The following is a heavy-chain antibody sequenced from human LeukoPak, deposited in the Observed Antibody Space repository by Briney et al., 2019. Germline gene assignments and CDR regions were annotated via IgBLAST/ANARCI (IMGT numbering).Heavy chain of an antibody. V-gene: IGHV4-39*01. D-gene: IGHD1-26*01. CDR1: GGSISSSSYY. J-gene: IGHJ4*02. Sequence: PSETLSLTCTVSGGSISSSSYYWGWIRQPPGKGLEWIGSIYYSGSTYYNPSLKSRVTISVDTSKNQFSLKLSSVTAADTAVYYCARYGPIVGASPLDYWSQGTLVTVSS. CDR2: IYYSGST. CDR3: ARYGPIVGASPLDY.